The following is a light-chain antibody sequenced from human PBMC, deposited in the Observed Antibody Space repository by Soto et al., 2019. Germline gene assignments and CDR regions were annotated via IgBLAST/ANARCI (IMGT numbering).Light chain of an antibody. CDR2: LGS. CDR3: MQALETPLT. Sequence: DIVMTQSPLFLSVTPGEPASISCRSSQSLLHDNGFNFLNWYLQKPGQSPQLLISLGSSRASGVPDRFSGSASGRDFTLLISRVEAEDVGVFYCMQALETPLTFGGGTKVKIK. J-gene: IGKJ4*01. V-gene: IGKV2-28*01. CDR1: QSLLHDNGFNF.